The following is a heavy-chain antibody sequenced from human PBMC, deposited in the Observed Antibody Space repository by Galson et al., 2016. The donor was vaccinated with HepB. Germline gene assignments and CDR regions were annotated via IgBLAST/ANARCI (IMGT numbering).Heavy chain of an antibody. D-gene: IGHD3-16*02. CDR1: GGSVSSGGYY. CDR3: ARWGGYCYGTICPSPHDAFDI. V-gene: IGHV4-31*01. Sequence: TLSLTCTVSGGSVSSGGYYWSWIRQHPGKGLEWLGYTYYTGSSYYNPSLKSHITISFDTSKNHFSLKVNSVTAADTAVYYCARWGGYCYGTICPSPHDAFDIWGQGTMVTVSS. J-gene: IGHJ3*02. CDR2: TYYTGSS.